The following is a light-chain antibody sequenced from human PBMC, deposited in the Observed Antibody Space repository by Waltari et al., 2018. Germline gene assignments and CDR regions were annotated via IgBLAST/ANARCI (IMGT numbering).Light chain of an antibody. CDR2: KAS. CDR1: QAISNW. Sequence: DIQMTQSPSTLSASVGDRVTITCRASQAISNWLAWYQQRPGKAPKLLIHKASTLQKGVPSRFSGSGSGTEFTLAISSLQPDDFATYYCQYYYAFSRTFGPVTKIEIE. CDR3: QYYYAFSRT. J-gene: IGKJ1*01. V-gene: IGKV1-5*03.